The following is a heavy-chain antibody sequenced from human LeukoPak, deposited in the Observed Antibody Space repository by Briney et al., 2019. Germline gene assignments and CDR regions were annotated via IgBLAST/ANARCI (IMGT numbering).Heavy chain of an antibody. CDR1: GYIFAGYN. Sequence: HGASVKVSCRPSGYIFAGYNMHWVRQAPGQGLEWMGRIDPNSGDTRISQKFQGRVTVTRDTSISTVYMELRGLRSDDTAIYYCAREGSGFDYYYFDSWGQGTLVTVSS. D-gene: IGHD5-12*01. CDR3: AREGSGFDYYYFDS. J-gene: IGHJ4*02. V-gene: IGHV1-2*02. CDR2: IDPNSGDT.